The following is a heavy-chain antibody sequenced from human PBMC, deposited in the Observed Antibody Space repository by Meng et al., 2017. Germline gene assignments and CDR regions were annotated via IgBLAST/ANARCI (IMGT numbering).Heavy chain of an antibody. CDR1: GFTFSSYA. V-gene: IGHV3-23*01. J-gene: IGHJ4*02. Sequence: GESLKISCAASGFTFSSYAMSWVRQAPGKGLEWVSAISGSGGSTYYADSVKGRFTISRDNAKNSLYLQMNSLRAEDTAVYYCARDPAYYYDSSGYNDYWGQGTLVTVSS. D-gene: IGHD3-22*01. CDR2: ISGSGGST. CDR3: ARDPAYYYDSSGYNDY.